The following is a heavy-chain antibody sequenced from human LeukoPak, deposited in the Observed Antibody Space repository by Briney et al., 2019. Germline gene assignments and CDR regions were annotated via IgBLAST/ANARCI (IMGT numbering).Heavy chain of an antibody. CDR2: MNPNSGNT. CDR1: GYTFTSYD. D-gene: IGHD6-13*01. CDR3: ARVLAAAGYAYFDY. V-gene: IGHV1-8*01. Sequence: WASVKVSCKASGYTFTSYDINWVRQATGQGLEWMGWMNPNSGNTGYAQKFQGRVTMTRNTSISTAYMELSGLRSEDTAVYYCARVLAAAGYAYFDYWGQGTLVTVSS. J-gene: IGHJ4*02.